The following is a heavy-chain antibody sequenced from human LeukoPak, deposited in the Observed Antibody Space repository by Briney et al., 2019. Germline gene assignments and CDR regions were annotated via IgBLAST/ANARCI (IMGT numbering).Heavy chain of an antibody. V-gene: IGHV4-38-2*02. J-gene: IGHJ4*02. CDR3: ARAEVAGDLDY. Sequence: PSETLSLTCTVSGYSISSGYYWGWIRQPPGKGLEWIGSIYHSGSTYYNPSPKSRVTISVDTSKNQFSLKLSSVTAADTAVYYCARAEVAGDLDYWGQGTLVTVSS. CDR2: IYHSGST. CDR1: GYSISSGYY. D-gene: IGHD2-15*01.